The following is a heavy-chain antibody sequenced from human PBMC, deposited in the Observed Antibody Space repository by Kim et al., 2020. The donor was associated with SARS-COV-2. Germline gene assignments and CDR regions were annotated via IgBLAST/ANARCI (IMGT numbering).Heavy chain of an antibody. CDR1: GFTFGDYA. Sequence: GGSLRLSCAASGFTFGDYAMHWVRQAPGKGLEWVSGISWNSGSIGYADSVKGRFTISRDNAKNSLYLQMNSLRAEDTALYYCAKDAHSSGFLYYFDYWGQGTLVTVSS. D-gene: IGHD3-22*01. J-gene: IGHJ4*02. CDR3: AKDAHSSGFLYYFDY. CDR2: ISWNSGSI. V-gene: IGHV3-9*01.